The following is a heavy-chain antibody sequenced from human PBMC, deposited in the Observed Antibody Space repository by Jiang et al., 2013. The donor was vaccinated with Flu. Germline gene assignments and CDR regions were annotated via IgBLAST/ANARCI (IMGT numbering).Heavy chain of an antibody. CDR1: GYTFTSYY. Sequence: SGAEVKKPGASVKVSCKASGYTFTSYYMHWVRQAPGQGLEWMGIINPSGGSTSYAQKFQGRVTMTRDTSTSTVYMELSSLRSEDTAVYYCARDLKPSYYYDSSGYRDAFDIWGQGTMVTVSS. J-gene: IGHJ3*02. V-gene: IGHV1-46*01. CDR3: ARDLKPSYYYDSSGYRDAFDI. CDR2: INPSGGST. D-gene: IGHD3-22*01.